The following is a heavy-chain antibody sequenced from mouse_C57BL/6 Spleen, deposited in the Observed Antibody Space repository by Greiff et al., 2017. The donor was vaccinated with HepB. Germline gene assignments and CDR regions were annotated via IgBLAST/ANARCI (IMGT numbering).Heavy chain of an antibody. V-gene: IGHV5-6*01. D-gene: IGHD1-1*01. CDR3: ARHGGFITTVVAPYWYFDV. Sequence: EVHLVESGGDLVKPGGSLKLSCAASGFTFSSYGMSWVRQTPDKRLEWVATISSGGSYTYYPDSVKGRFTISRDNAKNTLYLQMSSLKSEDTAMYYCARHGGFITTVVAPYWYFDVWGTGTTVTVSS. J-gene: IGHJ1*03. CDR2: ISSGGSYT. CDR1: GFTFSSYG.